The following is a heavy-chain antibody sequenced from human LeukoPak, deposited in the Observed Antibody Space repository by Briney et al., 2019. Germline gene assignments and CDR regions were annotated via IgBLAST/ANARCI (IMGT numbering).Heavy chain of an antibody. Sequence: SETLSLTCAVYGGSFSDYYWSWIRQPPGKGLEWIGEINHSGSTNYNPSLKSRVTISVDTSKNQFSLKLSSVTAADTAVYYCARDVAPKGFDYWGQGTLVTVSS. D-gene: IGHD2-21*01. CDR1: GGSFSDYY. V-gene: IGHV4-34*01. CDR3: ARDVAPKGFDY. J-gene: IGHJ4*02. CDR2: INHSGST.